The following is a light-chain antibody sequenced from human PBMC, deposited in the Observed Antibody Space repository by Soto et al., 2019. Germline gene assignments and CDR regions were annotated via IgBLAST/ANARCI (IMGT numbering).Light chain of an antibody. Sequence: QPVLTQPPSASGTPRQRITISCSGSGSNIGSNSVTWYQQLPRTAPKLLIYTNNQRPSGVPDRFSGSKSGTSASLAISGLQSGDEADYYCATWDDSLNGYVFGTGTKVTVL. CDR1: GSNIGSNS. V-gene: IGLV1-44*01. CDR3: ATWDDSLNGYV. J-gene: IGLJ1*01. CDR2: TNN.